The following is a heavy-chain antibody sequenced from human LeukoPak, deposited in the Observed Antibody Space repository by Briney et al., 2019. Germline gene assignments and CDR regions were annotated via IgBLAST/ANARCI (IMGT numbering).Heavy chain of an antibody. V-gene: IGHV3-73*01. Sequence: GGSLRLSCAASGFAFSGSALHWVRQASEKGLEWVGRIKSKANNYATAYAASVNGRFTVSRDDSKNTAYLQMNSLKTEDTAVYYCTRLESGMDVWGRGTTVTVSS. J-gene: IGHJ6*04. CDR2: IKSKANNYAT. CDR3: TRLESGMDV. CDR1: GFAFSGSA. D-gene: IGHD1-1*01.